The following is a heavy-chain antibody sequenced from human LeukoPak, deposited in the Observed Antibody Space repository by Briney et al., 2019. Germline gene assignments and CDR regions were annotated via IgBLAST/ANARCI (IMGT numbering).Heavy chain of an antibody. J-gene: IGHJ4*02. D-gene: IGHD3-9*01. CDR3: AKAEYYDILTGYSLDY. Sequence: PGRSLRLSCAASGFTFDDYAMHWVQQAPGKGLEWVSGISWNSGSIGYADSVKGRFTISRGNAKNSLYLQMNSLRAEDTALYYCAKAEYYDILTGYSLDYWGQGTLVTVSS. V-gene: IGHV3-9*01. CDR2: ISWNSGSI. CDR1: GFTFDDYA.